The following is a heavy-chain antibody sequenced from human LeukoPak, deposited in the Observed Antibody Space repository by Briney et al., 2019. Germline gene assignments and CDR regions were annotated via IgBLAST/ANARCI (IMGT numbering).Heavy chain of an antibody. J-gene: IGHJ3*02. CDR2: INPNSGGT. D-gene: IGHD6-13*01. V-gene: IGHV1-2*02. CDR1: GYTFTGYY. CDR3: ARVHSSSWLLWHAFDI. Sequence: ASVKVSCKASGYTFTGYYMHWVRQAPGQGLEWMGWINPNSGGTNYAQKFQGRVTMTRDTSISTAYMELSRLRSDDTAVYYCARVHSSSWLLWHAFDIWGQGTMVTVSS.